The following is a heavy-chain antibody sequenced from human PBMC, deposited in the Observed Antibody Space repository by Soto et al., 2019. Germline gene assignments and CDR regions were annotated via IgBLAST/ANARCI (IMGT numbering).Heavy chain of an antibody. D-gene: IGHD3-3*01. V-gene: IGHV4-59*08. CDR2: IYYSGST. CDR3: ASSLRFLEWLYIDP. Sequence: PSETLSLTCTVSGGSICSYYWSWIRQPPGKGLEWIGYIYYSGSTNYNPSLKSRVTISVDTSKNQFSLKLSSVTAADTAVYYCASSLRFLEWLYIDPWGQGTLVTVSS. CDR1: GGSICSYY. J-gene: IGHJ5*02.